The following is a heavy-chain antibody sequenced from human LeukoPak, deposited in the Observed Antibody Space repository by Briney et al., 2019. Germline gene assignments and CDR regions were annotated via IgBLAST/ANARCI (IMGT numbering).Heavy chain of an antibody. Sequence: GGSLRLSCAASGFTFSTYAMSWVRQAPGKGLEWVSAISSSGRYTYYADSVKGRFTISRDNSKNTLYLQMNSLRAEDTAVYNCAKHVGDNQDRRYFEYWGQGTLVTVSS. D-gene: IGHD1-1*01. J-gene: IGHJ4*02. CDR1: GFTFSTYA. V-gene: IGHV3-23*01. CDR3: AKHVGDNQDRRYFEY. CDR2: ISSSGRYT.